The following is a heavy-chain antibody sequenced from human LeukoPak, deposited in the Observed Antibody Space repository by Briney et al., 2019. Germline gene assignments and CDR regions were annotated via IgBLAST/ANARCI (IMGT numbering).Heavy chain of an antibody. Sequence: SQTLSLTCAVSGGSISSGGYYWSWIRQPPGKGLEWIGYIYYSEMTNYNPSLKSRVTISVDTSKNQLSLNVSSVTAADTAVYYCVTVPVNYGELLNFDLWGRGTPVTVSS. CDR2: IYYSEMT. V-gene: IGHV4-61*08. CDR3: VTVPVNYGELLNFDL. CDR1: GGSISSGGYY. J-gene: IGHJ2*01. D-gene: IGHD3-10*01.